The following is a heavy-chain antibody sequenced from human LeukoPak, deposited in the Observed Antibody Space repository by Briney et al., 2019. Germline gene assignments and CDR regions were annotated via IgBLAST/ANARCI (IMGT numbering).Heavy chain of an antibody. V-gene: IGHV4-39*01. Sequence: SETLSLTCTVSGESISSSSYYWGWIRQPPGKGLEWIGSIYYSGSTYNNPSLKSRVTISVDTSKKQFSLKLSSVTAADTAVYYCTRGVPALYYFYYYMDVWGKGTTVTVSS. CDR3: TRGVPALYYFYYYMDV. CDR1: GESISSSSYY. D-gene: IGHD2-2*01. J-gene: IGHJ6*03. CDR2: IYYSGST.